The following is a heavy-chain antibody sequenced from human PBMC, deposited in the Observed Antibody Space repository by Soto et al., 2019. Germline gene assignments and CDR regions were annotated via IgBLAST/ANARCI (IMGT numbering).Heavy chain of an antibody. CDR1: GFTFHGST. CDR3: AKEQFNTGWTQPGS. D-gene: IGHD6-19*01. Sequence: GESLKISCVGSGFTFHGSTMHWVRQASGKGLEWIGLISIKPNNFATVYAASVTGRFTISRDDSKNTLYLQMDSLRPEDTAVYYCAKEQFNTGWTQPGSWGQGTLVTVSS. CDR2: ISIKPNNFAT. J-gene: IGHJ5*02. V-gene: IGHV3-73*01.